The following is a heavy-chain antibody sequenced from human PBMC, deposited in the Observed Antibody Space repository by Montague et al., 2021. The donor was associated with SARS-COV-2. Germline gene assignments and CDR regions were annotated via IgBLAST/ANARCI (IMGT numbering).Heavy chain of an antibody. CDR2: IYDGGST. CDR3: ARGGGLRNYGMDA. J-gene: IGHJ6*02. Sequence: SLRLSWAASGFTVTSSYMSWVRQAPGKGLEWVSVIYDGGSTYYADSVKGRFTTSRDNSKNTLYLQMNSLRAEDTAVYYCARGGGLRNYGMDAWGQGTTVTVSS. CDR1: GFTVTSSY. V-gene: IGHV3-53*01. D-gene: IGHD5-12*01.